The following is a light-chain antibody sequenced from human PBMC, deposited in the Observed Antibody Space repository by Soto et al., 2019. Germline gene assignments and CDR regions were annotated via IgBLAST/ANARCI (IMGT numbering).Light chain of an antibody. CDR2: GAS. V-gene: IGKV3D-15*01. J-gene: IGKJ5*01. Sequence: EIVLTQSPGTLSLSPGERATLSCRPSQSLSNNIYLAWYQQKPGQAPRLLIYGASSRATGIPARFSGSGSGTEFTLTISSLQSEDFAVYYCQQYNNWPPITFGQGTRLEIK. CDR1: QSLSNN. CDR3: QQYNNWPPIT.